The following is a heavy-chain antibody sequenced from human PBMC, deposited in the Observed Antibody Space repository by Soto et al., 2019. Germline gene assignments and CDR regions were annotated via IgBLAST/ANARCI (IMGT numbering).Heavy chain of an antibody. CDR2: ISGSGGST. V-gene: IGHV3-23*01. J-gene: IGHJ4*02. CDR3: AKDLYSSSWYSDY. D-gene: IGHD6-13*01. Sequence: GGSLRLSCAASGFTFSSYAMSWVRQAPGKGLEWVSAISGSGGSTYYADSVKGRFTISRDNSKNTLYLQMNSLRAEDTAVYYSAKDLYSSSWYSDYWGQGTLVTVSS. CDR1: GFTFSSYA.